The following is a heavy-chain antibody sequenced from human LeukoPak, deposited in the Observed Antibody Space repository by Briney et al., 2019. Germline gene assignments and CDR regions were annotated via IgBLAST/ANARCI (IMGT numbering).Heavy chain of an antibody. CDR3: ARDLGFKGWNDYYGMDV. J-gene: IGHJ6*02. V-gene: IGHV3-30-3*01. CDR1: GFTFSSYW. Sequence: GGSLRLSCAASGFTFSSYWMHWVRQAPGKGLEWVAVISYDGSNKYYADSVKGRFTISRDNSKNTLYLQMNSLRAEDTAVYYCARDLGFKGWNDYYGMDVWGQGTTVTVSS. D-gene: IGHD1-1*01. CDR2: ISYDGSNK.